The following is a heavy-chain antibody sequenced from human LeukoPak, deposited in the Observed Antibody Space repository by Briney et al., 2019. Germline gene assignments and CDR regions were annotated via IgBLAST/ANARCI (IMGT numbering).Heavy chain of an antibody. J-gene: IGHJ4*02. D-gene: IGHD2-21*02. Sequence: SETLSLTCAVYGGSFSGNYWSWIRQPPGTGLEWIGEINHSGSTNYNPSLKSRVTISVDTSKNQFSLKLSSVTAADTAVYYCARVRGKTARKYYFDYWGQGTLVTVSS. CDR3: ARVRGKTARKYYFDY. V-gene: IGHV4-34*01. CDR1: GGSFSGNY. CDR2: INHSGST.